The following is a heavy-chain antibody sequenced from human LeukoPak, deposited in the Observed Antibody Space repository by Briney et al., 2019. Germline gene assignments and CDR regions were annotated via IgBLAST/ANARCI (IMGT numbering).Heavy chain of an antibody. CDR2: IYYSGST. J-gene: IGHJ4*02. D-gene: IGHD2-21*01. Sequence: SETLSLTCSVSGGSISNYYWSWLRQPPGKGLEWIGYIYYSGSTKYNASLKSRVTRSVQTSNNQFSLKLSSVTAADTAVYYCARSSSILTVPTFDYGGRGTLVTVSS. CDR1: GGSISNYY. CDR3: ARSSSILTVPTFDY. V-gene: IGHV4-59*01.